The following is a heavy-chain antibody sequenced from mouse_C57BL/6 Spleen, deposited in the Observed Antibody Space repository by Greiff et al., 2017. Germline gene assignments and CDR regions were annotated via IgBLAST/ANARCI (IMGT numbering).Heavy chain of an antibody. CDR1: GFTFSDYG. J-gene: IGHJ4*01. V-gene: IGHV5-17*01. D-gene: IGHD2-10*02. CDR2: ISSGSSTI. Sequence: EVQGVESGGGLVKPGGSLKLSCAASGFTFSDYGMHWVRQAPEKGLAWVAYISSGSSTIYYADTVKGRFTISRDNAKNTLFLQMTSLRSEDTAMYYCARGYVAMDYWGQGTSVTVSS. CDR3: ARGYVAMDY.